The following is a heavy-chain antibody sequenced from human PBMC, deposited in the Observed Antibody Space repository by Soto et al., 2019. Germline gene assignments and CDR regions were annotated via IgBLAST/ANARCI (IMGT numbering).Heavy chain of an antibody. CDR2: IGPESGAT. CDR3: ARATRSGSPHFDH. J-gene: IGHJ4*02. D-gene: IGHD5-12*01. V-gene: IGHV1-2*02. Sequence: ASVKVSCKASGYTFTGHYIHWVRQAPEQGPEWMGEIGPESGATSYAQEFQGRVTMTRETSTSTLYMELSSLRSEDTAVYYCARATRSGSPHFDHWGQGTLVTVSS. CDR1: GYTFTGHY.